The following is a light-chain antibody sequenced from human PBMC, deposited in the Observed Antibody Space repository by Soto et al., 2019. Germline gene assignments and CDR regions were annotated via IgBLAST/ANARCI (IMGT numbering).Light chain of an antibody. Sequence: QTVVTQEPSFSVSPGGTVTLTCGLGSGSVLTNYYTSWYQQTPGQAPRKLIYSTSTRSSGVPARFSVTILGTKAALIMTGAQADDESHYYCVLNSGGGTSVFGGGTKLTVL. J-gene: IGLJ2*01. V-gene: IGLV8-61*01. CDR2: STS. CDR3: VLNSGGGTSV. CDR1: SGSVLTNYY.